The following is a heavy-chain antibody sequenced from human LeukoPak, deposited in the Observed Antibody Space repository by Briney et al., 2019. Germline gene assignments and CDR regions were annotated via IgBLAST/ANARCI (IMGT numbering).Heavy chain of an antibody. CDR3: ARSTYDSSGYYFDY. J-gene: IGHJ4*02. V-gene: IGHV3-66*01. D-gene: IGHD3-22*01. Sequence: GGSLRLSCAASGFTFSSYGMHWVRQAPGKGLEWVSVIYSGGSTYYADSVKGRFTISRDNSKNTLYLQMNSLRAEDTAVYYCARSTYDSSGYYFDYWGQGTLVTVSS. CDR1: GFTFSSYG. CDR2: IYSGGST.